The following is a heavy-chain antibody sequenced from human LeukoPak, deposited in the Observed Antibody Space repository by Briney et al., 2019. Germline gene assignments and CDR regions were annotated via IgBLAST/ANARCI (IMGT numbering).Heavy chain of an antibody. CDR3: ARAQDYGFNI. V-gene: IGHV3-7*04. CDR1: GFTFSSHW. Sequence: GGSLRLSCAGSGFTFSSHWMSWVRQAPGKRLEWLANIKPDGSEKFYVESVKGRFTISRDNADKSLHLQMNSLRAEDTAVYYCARAQDYGFNIWGQGTMVTVSS. CDR2: IKPDGSEK. J-gene: IGHJ3*02.